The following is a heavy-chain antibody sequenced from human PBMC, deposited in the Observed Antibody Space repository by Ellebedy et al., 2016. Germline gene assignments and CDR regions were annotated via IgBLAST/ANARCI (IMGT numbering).Heavy chain of an antibody. CDR3: ARGGGTFDY. V-gene: IGHV4-34*01. J-gene: IGHJ4*02. D-gene: IGHD1-26*01. CDR1: GGSFSGYY. Sequence: SETLSLXXAVYGGSFSGYYWSWICQPPGKGLEWIGEINHSGSTNYNPSLKSRVTISVDTSKNQFSLKLNSVTAADTAMYYCARGGGTFDYWGQGTPVTVSS. CDR2: INHSGST.